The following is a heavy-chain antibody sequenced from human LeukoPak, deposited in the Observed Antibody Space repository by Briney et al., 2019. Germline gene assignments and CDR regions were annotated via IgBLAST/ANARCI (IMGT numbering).Heavy chain of an antibody. Sequence: EASVKVSCKASGYTFTGYYMHWVRQAPGQGLEWMGWINPNSGGTNYAQKFQGRVTMTRDTSISTAYMELSRLRSDDTAVYYCARDPGSSGWGFRYWGQGALVTVSS. CDR3: ARDPGSSGWGFRY. J-gene: IGHJ4*02. CDR2: INPNSGGT. CDR1: GYTFTGYY. V-gene: IGHV1-2*02. D-gene: IGHD6-19*01.